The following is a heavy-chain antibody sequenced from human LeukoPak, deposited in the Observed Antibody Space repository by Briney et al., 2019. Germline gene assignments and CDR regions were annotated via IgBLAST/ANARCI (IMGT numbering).Heavy chain of an antibody. CDR3: AKDQGKVGAGDFDY. J-gene: IGHJ4*02. CDR1: GFTFRSYA. V-gene: IGHV3-23*01. CDR2: ISGSGGST. D-gene: IGHD1-26*01. Sequence: GGSLRLSCAASGFTFRSYAMSWVRQAPGRGLEWVSGISGSGGSTYYADSVKGRFTISRDNSKNTLYLQMNSLRAEDTAVYYSAKDQGKVGAGDFDYWGQGTLVTVSS.